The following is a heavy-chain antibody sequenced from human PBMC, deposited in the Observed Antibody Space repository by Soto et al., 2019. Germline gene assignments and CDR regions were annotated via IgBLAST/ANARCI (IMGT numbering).Heavy chain of an antibody. V-gene: IGHV4-59*01. D-gene: IGHD5-18*01. CDR1: GGSISSYY. CDR3: ARDQRYSYGYNYYDGRDV. CDR2: IYYRGST. Sequence: PSETLSLTCTVSGGSISSYYWSWIRQPPGEGLEWIGYIYYRGSTNYNPSLKSRVTISVDTSKNQFSLKLSSVTAADTAVYYCARDQRYSYGYNYYDGRDVWGQGTTGTV. J-gene: IGHJ6*02.